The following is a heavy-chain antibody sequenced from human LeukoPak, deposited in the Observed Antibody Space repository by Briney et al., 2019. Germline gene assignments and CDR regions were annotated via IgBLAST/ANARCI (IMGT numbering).Heavy chain of an antibody. Sequence: GGSLRLSCAASGFTFSSYAMSWVRQAPGKGLEWVSGIGGSGDSTHYADSVKGRFTISRDSSKNTPYLQMNSLTAEDTAVYYCPKGRGRLGESPIDYWGQGTLVTVSS. V-gene: IGHV3-23*01. D-gene: IGHD3-16*01. J-gene: IGHJ4*02. CDR3: PKGRGRLGESPIDY. CDR2: IGGSGDST. CDR1: GFTFSSYA.